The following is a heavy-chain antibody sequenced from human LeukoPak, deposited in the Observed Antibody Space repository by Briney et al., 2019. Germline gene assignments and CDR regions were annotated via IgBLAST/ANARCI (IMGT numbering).Heavy chain of an antibody. J-gene: IGHJ3*02. V-gene: IGHV1-69*05. Sequence: ASVKVSCKASGGTFSSYAISWVRQAPGQGLEWMGGIIPIFGTANYAQKFQGRVTITTDESTSTAYMELSSLRSEDTAVYYCASRYYDRSGFSWDSFDIWGQGTKVTVPS. D-gene: IGHD3-22*01. CDR3: ASRYYDRSGFSWDSFDI. CDR1: GGTFSSYA. CDR2: IIPIFGTA.